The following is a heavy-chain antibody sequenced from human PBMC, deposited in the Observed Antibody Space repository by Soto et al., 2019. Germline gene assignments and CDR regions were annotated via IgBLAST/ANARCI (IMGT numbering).Heavy chain of an antibody. Sequence: SETLSLTCTVSGGSISSYYWRWIRQPPGKGLEWIGYIYYSGSTNYNPSLKSRVTISVDTSKNQFSLKLSSVTAADTAVYYCARGDYDFWSGYYGYNWFDPWGQGTLVTVS. CDR1: GGSISSYY. V-gene: IGHV4-59*01. CDR3: ARGDYDFWSGYYGYNWFDP. D-gene: IGHD3-3*01. CDR2: IYYSGST. J-gene: IGHJ5*02.